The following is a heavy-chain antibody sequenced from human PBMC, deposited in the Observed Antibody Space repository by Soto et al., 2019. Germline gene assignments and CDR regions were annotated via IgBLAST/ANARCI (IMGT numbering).Heavy chain of an antibody. CDR1: EFTLSGYV. CDR3: TRKTHTNGMAV. Sequence: EVQLVESGGGLVQPGGSLRLSCAASEFTLSGYVIHWVRQATGKGLEWVSGIGYAGDTYSEDSVKVRFTISRENAKNSLYLQLNSLRVGDTAVYYCTRKTHTNGMAVWCQGTTVTFSS. V-gene: IGHV3-13*01. J-gene: IGHJ6*02. CDR2: IGYAGDT.